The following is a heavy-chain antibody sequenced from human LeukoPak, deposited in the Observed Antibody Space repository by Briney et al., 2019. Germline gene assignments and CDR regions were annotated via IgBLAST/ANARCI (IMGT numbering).Heavy chain of an antibody. D-gene: IGHD2-15*01. J-gene: IGHJ4*02. V-gene: IGHV1-18*01. Sequence: ASVNVSCKSSVYTFTSYGISWVRQAPGQGLAWMGWISAYNCNTNYPQKLQGRGTMTTDTSTSTAYMELRSLRSDDTAVYYCARGGPIVVVVAATPPYLPEYGGPGTLVTVA. CDR3: ARGGPIVVVVAATPPYLPEY. CDR2: ISAYNCNT. CDR1: VYTFTSYG.